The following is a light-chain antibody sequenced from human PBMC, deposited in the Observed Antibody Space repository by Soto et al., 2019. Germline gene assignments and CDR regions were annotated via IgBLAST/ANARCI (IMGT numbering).Light chain of an antibody. Sequence: ENVLTQPPGTLSSSEGERATLSCRASQSVSSSYLAWYQQKPGQAPRLLIYGASSRATGIPDRFSGSGSGTDFTLTISRLEPEDFAVYYCQQYGSSPPLTFGGGSMV. CDR3: QQYGSSPPLT. CDR1: QSVSSSY. V-gene: IGKV3-20*01. J-gene: IGKJ4*01. CDR2: GAS.